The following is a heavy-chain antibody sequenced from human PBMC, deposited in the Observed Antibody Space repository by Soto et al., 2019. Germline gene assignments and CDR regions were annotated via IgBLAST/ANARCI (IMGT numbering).Heavy chain of an antibody. CDR1: GGTITTGGHF. CDR3: ARVVSGSYLDY. J-gene: IGHJ4*02. CDR2: IYYSGTT. D-gene: IGHD1-26*01. Sequence: QVQLQESGPGRVKASQTLSLTCTVSGGTITTGGHFWSWIRQYPGKGLEWIGYIYYSGTTHYNPSLKSRVTISIDTSKNQFSLNLSSVTAADTAVYYCARVVSGSYLDYWGQGTLVTVSS. V-gene: IGHV4-31*03.